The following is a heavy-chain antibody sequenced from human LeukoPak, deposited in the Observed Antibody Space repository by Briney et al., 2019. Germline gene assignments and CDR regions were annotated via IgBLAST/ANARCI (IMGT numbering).Heavy chain of an antibody. CDR3: AGEDQTTSAWAPFDH. V-gene: IGHV1-2*02. Sequence: GASVKVSCKASGNIFDKYYIHWVRQAPGQGLEWMGWINPRTAGNNYAQKFQGRVSMTRDTSITTVYMELSSLRAEDTAVFYCAGEDQTTSAWAPFDHWGQGSLITVSS. CDR1: GNIFDKYY. D-gene: IGHD6-19*01. CDR2: INPRTAGN. J-gene: IGHJ4*02.